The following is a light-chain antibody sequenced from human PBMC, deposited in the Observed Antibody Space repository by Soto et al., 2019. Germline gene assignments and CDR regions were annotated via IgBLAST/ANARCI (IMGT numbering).Light chain of an antibody. CDR3: QQYNNWPRS. Sequence: DIVMTQSPATLSVSPGDRATLSCRASQSIGRNLAWYQHKPGQAPRLLIYGASTGTTDIPTRFSASGSGTEFILTISSLQSEDFAVYYCQQYNNWPRSFGQGTKVEV. CDR1: QSIGRN. J-gene: IGKJ1*01. V-gene: IGKV3-15*01. CDR2: GAS.